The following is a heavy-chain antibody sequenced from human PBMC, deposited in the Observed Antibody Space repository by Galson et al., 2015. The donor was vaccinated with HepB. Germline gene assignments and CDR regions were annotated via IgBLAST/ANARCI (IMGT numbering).Heavy chain of an antibody. CDR2: IGTAGDT. V-gene: IGHV3-13*01. CDR1: GFTFSSYD. J-gene: IGHJ6*02. Sequence: SLRLSCAASGFTFSSYDMHWVRQATGKGLEWVSAIGTAGDTYYPGSVKGRFTISRENAKNSLYLQMNSLRAGDTAVYYCARWGHGVAGTKYIEYYYYGMDVWGQGTTVTVSS. D-gene: IGHD6-19*01. CDR3: ARWGHGVAGTKYIEYYYYGMDV.